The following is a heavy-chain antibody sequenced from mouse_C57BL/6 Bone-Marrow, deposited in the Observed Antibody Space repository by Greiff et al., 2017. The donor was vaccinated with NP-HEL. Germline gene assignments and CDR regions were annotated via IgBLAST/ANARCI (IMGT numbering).Heavy chain of an antibody. J-gene: IGHJ4*01. Sequence: VHVKQSGAELVRPGASVKLSCTASGFNIKDDYMHWVKQRPEQGLEWIGWIDPENGDTEYASKFQGKATITADTSSNTAYLQLRSLTSEDTAVYYCTTGVVDMDYWGQGTSVTVSS. CDR2: IDPENGDT. CDR1: GFNIKDDY. D-gene: IGHD1-1*01. CDR3: TTGVVDMDY. V-gene: IGHV14-4*01.